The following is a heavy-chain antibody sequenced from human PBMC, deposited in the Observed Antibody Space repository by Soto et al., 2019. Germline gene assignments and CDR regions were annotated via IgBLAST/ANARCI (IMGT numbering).Heavy chain of an antibody. Sequence: ASETLSLTCTVSGGSITSGGSFLICIRQHPGKGPEWIAFIGYSGATSYNPSLASRVTISADTYKSQFSLNLRSVTAADTAVYYCARGGASSKWFAPWGQGTLVTVSS. V-gene: IGHV4-31*03. D-gene: IGHD2-15*01. CDR3: ARGGASSKWFAP. J-gene: IGHJ5*02. CDR2: IGYSGAT. CDR1: GGSITSGGSF.